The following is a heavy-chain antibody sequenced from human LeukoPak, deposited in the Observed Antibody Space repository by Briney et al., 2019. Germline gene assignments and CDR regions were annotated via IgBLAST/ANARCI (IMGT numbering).Heavy chain of an antibody. D-gene: IGHD2-2*02. CDR2: ISWNSGSI. CDR3: AKGAAAAIRYFDY. Sequence: SLRLSCAASGFTFDDYAMHWVRQAPGKGLEWVSGISWNSGSIGYADSVKGRFTISRDNAKNSLYLQMNSLRAEDTALYYCAKGAAAAIRYFDYWGQGTLVTVSS. V-gene: IGHV3-9*01. CDR1: GFTFDDYA. J-gene: IGHJ4*02.